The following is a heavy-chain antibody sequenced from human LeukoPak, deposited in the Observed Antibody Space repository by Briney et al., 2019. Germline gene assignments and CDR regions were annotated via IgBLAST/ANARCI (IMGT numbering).Heavy chain of an antibody. CDR3: AKIPGIAVAGDY. CDR2: ISGSGGST. V-gene: IGHV3-23*01. J-gene: IGHJ4*02. D-gene: IGHD6-19*01. Sequence: GGSLRLSCAASEFSVGSNYMSWVRQAPGKGLEWVSAISGSGGSTYYADSVKGRFTISRGNSKNTLYLQMNSLRAEDTAVYYCAKIPGIAVAGDYWGQGTLVTVSS. CDR1: EFSVGSNY.